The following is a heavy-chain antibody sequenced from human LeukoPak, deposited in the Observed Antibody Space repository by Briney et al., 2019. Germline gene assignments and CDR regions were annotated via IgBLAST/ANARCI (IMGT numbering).Heavy chain of an antibody. D-gene: IGHD2-21*01. CDR3: TSSNPYSAHY. Sequence: GGPLRLSCAASGFTFSGSAMHWVRQASGKGLEWVGRIRSKANSYATAYAASVKGRFTVSRDDSKNTAYLQMNSLKTEDTAVYYCTSSNPYSAHYWGQGTLVTVSS. J-gene: IGHJ4*02. CDR2: IRSKANSYAT. V-gene: IGHV3-73*01. CDR1: GFTFSGSA.